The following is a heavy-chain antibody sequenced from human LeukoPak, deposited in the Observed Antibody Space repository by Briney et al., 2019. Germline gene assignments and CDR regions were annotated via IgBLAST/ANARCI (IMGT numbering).Heavy chain of an antibody. J-gene: IGHJ4*02. D-gene: IGHD1-26*01. CDR3: AKDQEVGATTIDS. V-gene: IGHV3-30*02. CDR2: IRYDVSNK. Sequence: GGSLRLSCSASGFTFSTYGMHWVRQAPGKGLEWVAFIRYDVSNKYYADSVKGRCTISRDNSKNTLYLQMNSLRAANTAVYYCAKDQEVGATTIDSWGQGILVTVSS. CDR1: GFTFSTYG.